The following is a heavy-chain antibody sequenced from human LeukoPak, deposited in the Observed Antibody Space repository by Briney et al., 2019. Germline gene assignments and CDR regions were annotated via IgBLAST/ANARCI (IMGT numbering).Heavy chain of an antibody. Sequence: GGSLRLSCAASGLSFSDYALTWVRQAPGQGLQWVSTISVSGGSTYYADSVKGRFTISRDNSKNTLYLQMNSLRADDTALYYCAKPQTTVTTFYYMDVWGKGTTVTVSS. CDR2: ISVSGGST. J-gene: IGHJ6*03. D-gene: IGHD4-17*01. CDR1: GLSFSDYA. CDR3: AKPQTTVTTFYYMDV. V-gene: IGHV3-23*01.